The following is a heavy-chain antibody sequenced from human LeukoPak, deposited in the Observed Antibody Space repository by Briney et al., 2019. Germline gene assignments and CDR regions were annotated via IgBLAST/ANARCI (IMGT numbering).Heavy chain of an antibody. D-gene: IGHD6-13*01. CDR1: GFTFSIYG. Sequence: GGSLRLSCAASGFTFSIYGMSWVRQAPGRGLEWVSAISDSGGGTYYADSVKGRFTISRDNAKNSLNLQMNSLRAEDTAVYYCARRPAAGYFYDMDVWGQGTTVTVSS. J-gene: IGHJ6*02. V-gene: IGHV3-23*01. CDR2: ISDSGGGT. CDR3: ARRPAAGYFYDMDV.